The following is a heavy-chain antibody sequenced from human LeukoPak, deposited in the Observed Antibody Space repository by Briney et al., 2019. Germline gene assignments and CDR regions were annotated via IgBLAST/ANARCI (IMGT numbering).Heavy chain of an antibody. J-gene: IGHJ6*03. V-gene: IGHV4-34*01. CDR3: AGRYSSSRGSFYMDV. CDR1: GGSFSSYY. D-gene: IGHD6-19*01. Sequence: PSEALSLTCGVYGGSFSSYYWNWIRQTPGKGLEWIGEISHSGSTTNNPFLESRVTISVETSTNQFPLRRNSMTAADTALYYCAGRYSSSRGSFYMDVWGKGTTVTVSS. CDR2: ISHSGST.